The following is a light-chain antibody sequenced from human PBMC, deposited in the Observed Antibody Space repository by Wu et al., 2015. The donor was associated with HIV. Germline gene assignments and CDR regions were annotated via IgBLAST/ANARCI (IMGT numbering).Light chain of an antibody. Sequence: EIVMTQSPATLSVSPGERATLSCRASQSVSSNLAWYQQKLGQAPRLLIYGASTRATGVPARFSGSGSGTEFILTISSLQSEDFAVYYCQQYNKWPPLTFGGGTKVEI. CDR1: QSVSSN. J-gene: IGKJ4*01. V-gene: IGKV3-15*01. CDR3: QQYNKWPPLT. CDR2: GAS.